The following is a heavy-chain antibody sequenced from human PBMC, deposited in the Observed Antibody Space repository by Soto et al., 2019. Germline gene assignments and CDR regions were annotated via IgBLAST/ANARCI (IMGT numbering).Heavy chain of an antibody. D-gene: IGHD2-8*01. V-gene: IGHV1-24*01. CDR2: FDPEDGET. CDR3: ARHPDCTNGVCYGSYYYYGMDV. Sequence: ASVKVSCTVSGYTLTELSMHWVRQAPGKGLEWMGGFDPEDGETIYAQKFQGRVTMTEDTSTDTAYMELSSLKASDTAMYYCARHPDCTNGVCYGSYYYYGMDVWGQGTTVTVSS. J-gene: IGHJ6*02. CDR1: GYTLTELS.